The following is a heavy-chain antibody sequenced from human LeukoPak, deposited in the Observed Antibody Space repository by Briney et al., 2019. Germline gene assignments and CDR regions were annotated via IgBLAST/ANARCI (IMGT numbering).Heavy chain of an antibody. Sequence: PSETLSLTCTVSGGSISSSSYYWGWIRQPPGKGLEWIGSIYYSGSTYYNPSLKSRVTISVDTSKNQFSLKLSSVTAADTAVYYCARAAAGHHDAFDIWGQGTMVTVSS. J-gene: IGHJ3*02. CDR2: IYYSGST. CDR1: GGSISSSSYY. D-gene: IGHD6-13*01. CDR3: ARAAAGHHDAFDI. V-gene: IGHV4-39*07.